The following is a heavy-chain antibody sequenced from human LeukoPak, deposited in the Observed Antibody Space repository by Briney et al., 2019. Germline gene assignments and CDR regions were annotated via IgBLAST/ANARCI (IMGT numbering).Heavy chain of an antibody. Sequence: ASVKVSCKASGYTFTGYYMHWVRQAPGQGLEWMGWINPNSGGTNYAQKFQGRVTMTRDTSISTAYMELSRPRSDDTAVYYCARWSSSSGRDYYYYYMDVWGKGTTVTVSS. J-gene: IGHJ6*03. CDR3: ARWSSSSGRDYYYYYMDV. CDR2: INPNSGGT. D-gene: IGHD6-6*01. V-gene: IGHV1-2*02. CDR1: GYTFTGYY.